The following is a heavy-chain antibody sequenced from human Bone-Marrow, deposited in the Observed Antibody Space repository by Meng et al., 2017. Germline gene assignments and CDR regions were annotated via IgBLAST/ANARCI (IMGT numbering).Heavy chain of an antibody. J-gene: IGHJ5*02. Sequence: GESLKISCAASGFTFSSYSMNWVRQAPGKGLEWVSSISSSSSYIYYADSVKGRFTISRDNAKNSLYLQMNSLRADDTAVYYCARETPSNRDYGINWFDPWGQGTLVTVSS. CDR3: ARETPSNRDYGINWFDP. CDR1: GFTFSSYS. D-gene: IGHD4-17*01. CDR2: ISSSSSYI. V-gene: IGHV3-21*01.